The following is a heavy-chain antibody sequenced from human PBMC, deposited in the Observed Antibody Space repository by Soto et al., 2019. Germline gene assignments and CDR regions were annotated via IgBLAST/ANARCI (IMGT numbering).Heavy chain of an antibody. J-gene: IGHJ4*02. CDR2: IHRASTYI. CDR3: ARRAVTTYHFFDY. CDR1: GFTFSSFD. D-gene: IGHD4-17*01. V-gene: IGHV3-21*06. Sequence: SLRLYCATSGFTFSSFDMDWVRQAPGKGLEWVSSIHRASTYIYYADSVRGRFTISRDNAKSSLYLQMNSLTVEDTAVYYCARRAVTTYHFFDYWGQGALVTVSS.